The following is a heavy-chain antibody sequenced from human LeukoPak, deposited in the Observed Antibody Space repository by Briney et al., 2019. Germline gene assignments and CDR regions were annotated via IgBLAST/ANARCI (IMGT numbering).Heavy chain of an antibody. CDR3: ARERIAAAYYFDY. Sequence: GGSLRLSCAASGFTFSSYEMNWVRQAPGKGLEWISYISSSGSTIYYADSVKGRFTISRDNAKNSLYLQMNSLRAEDTAVYYCARERIAAAYYFDYWGQGTLVTVSS. J-gene: IGHJ4*02. CDR2: ISSSGSTI. V-gene: IGHV3-48*03. D-gene: IGHD6-13*01. CDR1: GFTFSSYE.